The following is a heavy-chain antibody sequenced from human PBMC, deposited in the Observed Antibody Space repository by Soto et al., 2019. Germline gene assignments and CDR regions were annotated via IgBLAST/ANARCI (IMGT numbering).Heavy chain of an antibody. CDR3: AWIRGPAAILFDP. CDR2: IFSNDEK. D-gene: IGHD2-2*01. V-gene: IGHV2-26*01. J-gene: IGHJ5*02. CDR1: GFSLSNARMG. Sequence: QVTLKESGPVLVKPTETLTLTCTVSGFSLSNARMGVSWIRQPPGKALEWLAHIFSNDEKSYSTSLKSRLTISKDTSKSQVVLTMTNMDPVDTATYYCAWIRGPAAILFDPWGQGTLVTVSS.